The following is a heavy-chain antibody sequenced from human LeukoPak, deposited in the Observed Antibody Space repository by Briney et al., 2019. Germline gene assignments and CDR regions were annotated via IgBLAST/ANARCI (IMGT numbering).Heavy chain of an antibody. CDR2: IIAYNGDT. V-gene: IGHV1-18*01. J-gene: IGHJ4*02. CDR1: GCTHSAYG. CDR3: ARVPAVGAYFDD. D-gene: IGHD1-26*01. Sequence: ASEPLSRLSHGCTHSAYGLCWVRLDHAQRLEWPGWIIAYNGDTKYAPELQGRVTMTTDASTSTAYMELRSLRSDDTAVDYWARVPAVGAYFDDWGQGTLVTVSS.